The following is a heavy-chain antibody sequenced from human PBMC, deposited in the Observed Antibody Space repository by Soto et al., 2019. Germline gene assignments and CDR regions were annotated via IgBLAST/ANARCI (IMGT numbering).Heavy chain of an antibody. Sequence: EVQLLESGGGLVQPGGSLRLSCATSGFSFSTYAMNWVRQAPGKGLEWVSSISGSGGNKYVADSVKGRFTISRDNSKNTLYLQMDSLRAEDTAIYYCAKDGALLDFLDGGPFQYWGQGTLVTVSS. J-gene: IGHJ4*02. V-gene: IGHV3-23*01. CDR2: ISGSGGNK. CDR3: AKDGALLDFLDGGPFQY. CDR1: GFSFSTYA. D-gene: IGHD3-3*02.